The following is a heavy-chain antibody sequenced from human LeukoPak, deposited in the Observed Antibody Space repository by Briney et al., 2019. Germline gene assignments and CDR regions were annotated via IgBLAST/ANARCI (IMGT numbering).Heavy chain of an antibody. J-gene: IGHJ3*01. CDR1: GFTFSSYW. Sequence: GGSLRLSCAASGFTFSSYWMHWVRQAPGQGLVWVSGISGDGASTHYAESVKGQFTISRDNSQNTLFLQMNSLRVEDTAIYYCAKDSYVSGRPLHTFDVWGQGTMVTVSS. V-gene: IGHV3-23*01. CDR2: ISGDGAST. CDR3: AKDSYVSGRPLHTFDV. D-gene: IGHD3-10*01.